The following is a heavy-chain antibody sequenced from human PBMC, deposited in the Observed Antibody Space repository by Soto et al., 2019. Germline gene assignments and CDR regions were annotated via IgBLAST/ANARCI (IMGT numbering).Heavy chain of an antibody. Sequence: GGSLRLSCAASGFTFDDYAMHRVRQAPGKGLEWVSGISWNSGSIGYADSVKGRFTISRDNAKNSLYLQMNSLRAEDTALYYCAKDPSSSIAAAGTGWFDPWGQGTLVTVSS. CDR1: GFTFDDYA. D-gene: IGHD6-13*01. V-gene: IGHV3-9*01. J-gene: IGHJ5*02. CDR2: ISWNSGSI. CDR3: AKDPSSSIAAAGTGWFDP.